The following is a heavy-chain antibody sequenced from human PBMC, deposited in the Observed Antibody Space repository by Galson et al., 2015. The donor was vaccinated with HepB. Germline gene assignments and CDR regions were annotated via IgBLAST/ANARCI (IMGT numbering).Heavy chain of an antibody. J-gene: IGHJ6*03. CDR1: GGTFSSYA. D-gene: IGHD6-13*01. V-gene: IGHV1-2*06. Sequence: SVKVSCKASGGTFSSYAINWVRQAPGQGLEWMGRINPNSGGTNYAQKFQGRVTMTRDTSISTAYMELSRLRSDDTAVYYCAREVVAAAGYYYYYMDVWGKGTTVTVSS. CDR3: AREVVAAAGYYYYYMDV. CDR2: INPNSGGT.